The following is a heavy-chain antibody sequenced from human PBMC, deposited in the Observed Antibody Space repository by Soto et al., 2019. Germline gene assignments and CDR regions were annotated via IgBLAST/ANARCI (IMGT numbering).Heavy chain of an antibody. CDR1: GGSISRGGYY. CDR3: AASCVGCGGFNYYGMDV. J-gene: IGHJ6*02. CDR2: IYYSGST. Sequence: SETLSLTCTVSGGSISRGGYYCSWIRQHPGKGLEWIGYIYYSGSTYYNPSLQSRATISVDTSKNQFSLKLSSVTAADTAVYYCAASCVGCGGFNYYGMDVWGQGTTVTVSS. D-gene: IGHD2-21*01. V-gene: IGHV4-31*02.